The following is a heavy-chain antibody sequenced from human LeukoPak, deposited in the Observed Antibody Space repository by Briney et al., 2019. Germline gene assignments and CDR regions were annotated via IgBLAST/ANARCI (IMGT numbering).Heavy chain of an antibody. D-gene: IGHD3-10*01. CDR2: ISAYDGNT. V-gene: IGHV1-18*01. CDR1: GYTFTNYA. CDR3: ARGGSRSRRGDDAFDI. J-gene: IGHJ3*02. Sequence: ASVKVSCKASGYTFTNYAMNWVRQAPGQGLEWMGWISAYDGNTELAQKFQGRVTLATDASTSTAYVELRSLTSDDTAVYFCARGGSRSRRGDDAFDIWGQGTMVTVSS.